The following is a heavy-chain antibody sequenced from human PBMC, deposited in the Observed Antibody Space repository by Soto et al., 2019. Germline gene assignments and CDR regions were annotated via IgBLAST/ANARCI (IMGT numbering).Heavy chain of an antibody. J-gene: IGHJ4*02. CDR3: ARKGEVTGLKY. CDR1: GFIFTDYW. CDR2: INPDGTST. Sequence: GGSLRLSCAASGFIFTDYWLHWVRQVPGEGLEWLSRINPDGTSTDYADSVKGRFTVSRDNAKNTLYLQMNSLRAEDTAVYYCARKGEVTGLKYWGQGTLVTVSS. V-gene: IGHV3-74*01. D-gene: IGHD1-20*01.